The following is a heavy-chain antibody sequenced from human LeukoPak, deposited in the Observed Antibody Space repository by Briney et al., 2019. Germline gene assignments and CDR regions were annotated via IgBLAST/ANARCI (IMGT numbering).Heavy chain of an antibody. J-gene: IGHJ4*02. D-gene: IGHD2-15*01. CDR2: SGDSDGST. Sequence: PGGSLRLSCAASGFTFSGSGMSWVRQAPGKGLEWISSSGDSDGSTYYADSLKGRFTISRDNSKNTLYLQVNNLRAEDTAVYYCAKGGCRGTCNPLAYWGQGALVTVSS. CDR1: GFTFSGSG. CDR3: AKGGCRGTCNPLAY. V-gene: IGHV3-23*01.